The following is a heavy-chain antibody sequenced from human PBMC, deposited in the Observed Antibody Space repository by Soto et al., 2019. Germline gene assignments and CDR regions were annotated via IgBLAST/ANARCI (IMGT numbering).Heavy chain of an antibody. CDR2: ISYDGSKT. CDR3: ARASHSGYYYYGMDV. Sequence: QVQLVESGGGVVQPGRSLRLSCAASGFTFSSYGMHWVRQAPGKGLQWVAVISYDGSKTYYTDSVKGRFTISRHNSKNTLYLQMSSLRGEDTAMYYCARASHSGYYYYGMDVWGQGTTVSVSS. CDR1: GFTFSSYG. D-gene: IGHD2-15*01. J-gene: IGHJ6*02. V-gene: IGHV3-30*03.